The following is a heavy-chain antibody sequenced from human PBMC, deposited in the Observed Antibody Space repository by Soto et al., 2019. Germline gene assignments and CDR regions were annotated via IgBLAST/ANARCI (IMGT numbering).Heavy chain of an antibody. CDR3: ARDKRALEPVGAFDI. J-gene: IGHJ3*02. CDR1: GFTFSSYG. Sequence: GGSLRLSCAASGFTFSSYGMHWVRQAPGKGLEWVAVIWYDGSNKYYADSVKGRFTISRDNSKNTLYLQMNSLRAEDTAVYYCARDKRALEPVGAFDIWGQGTMVTVSS. D-gene: IGHD1-1*01. CDR2: IWYDGSNK. V-gene: IGHV3-33*01.